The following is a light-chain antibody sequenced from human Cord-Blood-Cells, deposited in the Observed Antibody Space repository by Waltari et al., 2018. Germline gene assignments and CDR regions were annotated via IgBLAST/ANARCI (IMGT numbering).Light chain of an antibody. CDR3: QQFNSYPPVT. J-gene: IGKJ4*01. CDR2: DAS. Sequence: AIQLTQSPSYLSASVGDRVTITCRASQGISSALAWYQQKPGKAPKLLIYDASSLESGVPSRFSGSGSGTDFTLTISSLQPEDFATYYCQQFNSYPPVTFGGGTKVEIK. CDR1: QGISSA. V-gene: IGKV1-13*02.